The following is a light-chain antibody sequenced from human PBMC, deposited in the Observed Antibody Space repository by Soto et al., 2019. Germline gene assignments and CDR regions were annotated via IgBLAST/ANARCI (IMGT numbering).Light chain of an antibody. CDR1: SSDVGGYNY. CDR3: SSFTNTITRYA. CDR2: EVS. J-gene: IGLJ1*01. Sequence: QSVLTQPASVSGSPGQSITISCTGISSDVGGYNYVSWFQHHPGKAPKLIIYEVSYRPSGVSNRFSGSKSGDTASLTISGLQAEDEADYYCSSFTNTITRYAFGTGTKLTVL. V-gene: IGLV2-14*01.